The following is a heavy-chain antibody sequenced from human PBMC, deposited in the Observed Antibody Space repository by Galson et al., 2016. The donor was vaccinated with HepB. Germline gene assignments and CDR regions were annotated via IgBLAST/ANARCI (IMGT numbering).Heavy chain of an antibody. CDR3: ARLGVGYSYGYSDF. V-gene: IGHV3-48*02. Sequence: SLRLSCAASGFTFSSYSMNWVRQAPGKGLEWVSYISSSSSNIYYTDSVKGRFTISRDNAKNLMYLQMNSLRDEDTAVYYCARLGVGYSYGYSDFWGQGTLVTVSS. D-gene: IGHD5-18*01. J-gene: IGHJ4*02. CDR1: GFTFSSYS. CDR2: ISSSSSNI.